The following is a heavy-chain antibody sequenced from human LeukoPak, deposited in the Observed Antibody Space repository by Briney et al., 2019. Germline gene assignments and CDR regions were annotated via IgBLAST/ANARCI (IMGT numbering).Heavy chain of an antibody. CDR3: TRGYGRRDGYNIDY. J-gene: IGHJ4*02. D-gene: IGHD5-24*01. CDR1: GFTFSSYA. CDR2: IYSDNT. Sequence: PGGSLRLSCAASGFTFSSYAMSWVRQAPGKGLEWVSFIYSDNTHYSDSVKGRFTISRDNAKNSVYLQMNSLRAEDTAVYYCTRGYGRRDGYNIDYWGLGTLVTVSS. V-gene: IGHV3-66*01.